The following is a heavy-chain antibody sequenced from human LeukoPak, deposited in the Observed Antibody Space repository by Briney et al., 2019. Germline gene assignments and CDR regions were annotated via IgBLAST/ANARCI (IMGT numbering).Heavy chain of an antibody. D-gene: IGHD1-7*01. J-gene: IGHJ4*02. CDR2: INHSGST. CDR1: GGSFSGYY. CDR3: ARHRRISGTFFFDY. Sequence: SETLSLTCAVYGGSFSGYYWSWIRQPPGKGLEWIGEINHSGSTNYNPSLKSRVTISVDTSKNQFSLKLSSVTAADTAVYYCARHRRISGTFFFDYWGQGTLVTVSS. V-gene: IGHV4-34*01.